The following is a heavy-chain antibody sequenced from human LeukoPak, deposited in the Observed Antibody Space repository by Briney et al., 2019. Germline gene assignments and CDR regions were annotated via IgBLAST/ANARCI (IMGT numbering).Heavy chain of an antibody. CDR3: ARVLAYYDFWSGYLDY. Sequence: GSSVKVSCKASGGTFSSYAISWVRQAPGQGLEWMGGIIPIFGTANYAQKFQGRVTFTADESTSTAYMELSSLRSEDTAVYYCARVLAYYDFWSGYLDYWGQGTLVTVSS. V-gene: IGHV1-69*01. D-gene: IGHD3-3*01. CDR2: IIPIFGTA. CDR1: GGTFSSYA. J-gene: IGHJ4*02.